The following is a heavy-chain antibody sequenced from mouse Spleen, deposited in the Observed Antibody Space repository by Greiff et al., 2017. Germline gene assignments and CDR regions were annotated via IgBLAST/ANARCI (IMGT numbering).Heavy chain of an antibody. CDR3: ARGIYYYLMDY. Sequence: QVQLQQPGAELVMPGASVKLSCKASGYTFTSYWMHWVKQRPGQGLEWIGEIDPSDSYTNYNQKFKGKATLTVDKSSSTAYMQLSSLTSEDSAVYYCARGIYYYLMDYWGQGTSVTVSS. CDR1: GYTFTSYW. CDR2: IDPSDSYT. V-gene: IGHV1-69*01. J-gene: IGHJ4*01.